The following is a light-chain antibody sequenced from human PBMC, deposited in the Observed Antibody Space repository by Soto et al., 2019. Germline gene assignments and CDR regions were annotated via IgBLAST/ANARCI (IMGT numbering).Light chain of an antibody. CDR2: EVT. CDR1: SSDVGGYNY. J-gene: IGLJ1*01. CDR3: AAWDDSLNGYV. Sequence: QSVLTQPASVSGSPGQSITISCTGTSSDVGGYNYVSWYQQHPGQVPKLTIYEVTNRPSGVSSRFSGSKSGTSASLAISGLQSEDEADYYCAAWDDSLNGYVFGTGTKLTVL. V-gene: IGLV2-14*01.